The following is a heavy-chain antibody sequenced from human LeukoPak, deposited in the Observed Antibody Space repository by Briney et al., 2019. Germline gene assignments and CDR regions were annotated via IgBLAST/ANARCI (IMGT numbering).Heavy chain of an antibody. Sequence: PGRSLRLSCVASGFTFRSYWMSWVRQAPGKGLEWVANIQSDGSEKNYVDSVQGRFTISRDNAKTSLYLQMNSLRADDTAVYYCARDSAVATYYGVDVWGQGITVTVSS. J-gene: IGHJ6*02. D-gene: IGHD6-19*01. V-gene: IGHV3-7*01. CDR3: ARDSAVATYYGVDV. CDR1: GFTFRSYW. CDR2: IQSDGSEK.